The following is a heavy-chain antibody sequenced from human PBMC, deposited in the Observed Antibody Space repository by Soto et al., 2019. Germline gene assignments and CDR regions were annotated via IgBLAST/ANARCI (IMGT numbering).Heavy chain of an antibody. J-gene: IGHJ3*02. D-gene: IGHD3-10*01. CDR3: AHSHSYYYGSGSYFRMGAFDI. CDR1: GFSLSTRGVG. V-gene: IGHV2-5*02. Sequence: QITLKESGPPLVKPTQTLTLTCTFSGFSLSTRGVGVGWIRQPPGKALEWLALIYWDDDKRYSPSLKSRLTITKDTSKNQVVLTMTNMDPVDTATYYCAHSHSYYYGSGSYFRMGAFDIWGQGTMVTVSS. CDR2: IYWDDDK.